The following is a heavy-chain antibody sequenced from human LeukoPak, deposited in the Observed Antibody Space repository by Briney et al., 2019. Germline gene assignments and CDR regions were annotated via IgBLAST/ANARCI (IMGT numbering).Heavy chain of an antibody. CDR1: GFSFSNYG. CDR3: AKVRGYDFWSGAQDY. Sequence: PGGSLRLSCVASGFSFSNYGTHWVRQAPGKGLEWVTFMQYDGSVEFYADSVKGRFTISRDNSKNTVYLQMNSLRAEDTAVYYCAKVRGYDFWSGAQDYWGQGTLVTVSS. D-gene: IGHD3-3*01. V-gene: IGHV3-30*02. J-gene: IGHJ4*02. CDR2: MQYDGSVE.